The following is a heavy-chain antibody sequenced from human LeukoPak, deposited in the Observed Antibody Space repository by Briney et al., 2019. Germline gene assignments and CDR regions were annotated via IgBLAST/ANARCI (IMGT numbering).Heavy chain of an antibody. CDR3: ARELSPIIWVSGRQGRYFDY. CDR1: GGSFSGYY. V-gene: IGHV4-34*01. Sequence: KPSETLSLTCAVYGGSFSGYYWSWIRQPPGKGLEWLGEINHSGSTNYNPSLKSRVTISVDTSKNQFSLKLSSVTAADTAVYYCARELSPIIWVSGRQGRYFDYWGQGTLVTVSS. CDR2: INHSGST. D-gene: IGHD6-13*01. J-gene: IGHJ4*02.